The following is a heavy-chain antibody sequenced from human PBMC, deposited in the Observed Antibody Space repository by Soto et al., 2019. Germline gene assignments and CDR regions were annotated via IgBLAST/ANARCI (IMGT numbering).Heavy chain of an antibody. CDR3: AREAYSSSSTFYYYYMDV. Sequence: PGGSLRLSCAASGFTFSSYSMNWVRQAPGKGLEWVSYISSSSSTIYYADSVKGRFTISRDNAKNSLYLQMNSLRAEDTAVYYCAREAYSSSSTFYYYYMDVWGKGTTVTVSS. D-gene: IGHD6-6*01. CDR1: GFTFSSYS. J-gene: IGHJ6*03. CDR2: ISSSSSTI. V-gene: IGHV3-48*01.